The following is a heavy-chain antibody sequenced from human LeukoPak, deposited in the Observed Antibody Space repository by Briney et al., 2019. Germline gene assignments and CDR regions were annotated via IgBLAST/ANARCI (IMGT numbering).Heavy chain of an antibody. CDR2: INQDGSEK. Sequence: GGSLRLSCAASGFTFSRYWMSWVRQAPGKGLEGVAHINQDGSEKYYVDSVKGRFTISRDSAKKSLYLQMNSLRAEDTAVYYCARDQAFSYYYYFMDVWGKGTTVTVSS. V-gene: IGHV3-7*01. J-gene: IGHJ6*03. CDR1: GFTFSRYW. CDR3: ARDQAFSYYYYFMDV. D-gene: IGHD3-3*01.